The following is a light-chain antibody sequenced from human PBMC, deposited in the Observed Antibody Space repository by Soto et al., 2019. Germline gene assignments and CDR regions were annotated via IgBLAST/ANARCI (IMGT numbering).Light chain of an antibody. CDR2: GAS. J-gene: IGKJ1*01. CDR3: QKYNNWPRT. CDR1: QSVSSN. V-gene: IGKV3-15*01. Sequence: EIVMTQSPATLSVSPGERATLSCRASQSVSSNLAWYQQKPGQAPRLLIYGASTRATGIPARFSSSGSGTEFTLTISSLQSEDFEVYYCQKYNNWPRTFGQGTKVEIK.